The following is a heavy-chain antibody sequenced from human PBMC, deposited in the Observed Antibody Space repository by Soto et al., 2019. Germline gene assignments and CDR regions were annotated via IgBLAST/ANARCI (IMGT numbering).Heavy chain of an antibody. V-gene: IGHV1-46*01. Sequence: GTSVKVSCKASGYTFTSYYMHWVRQAPGQGLEWMGIINPSGGSTSYAQKLQGRVTMTRDTSTSTVYMELSSLRSEDTAVYYCAREERGWFGELAVYYYYGMDVWGQGTTVTVSS. J-gene: IGHJ6*02. CDR1: GYTFTSYY. CDR2: INPSGGST. D-gene: IGHD3-10*01. CDR3: AREERGWFGELAVYYYYGMDV.